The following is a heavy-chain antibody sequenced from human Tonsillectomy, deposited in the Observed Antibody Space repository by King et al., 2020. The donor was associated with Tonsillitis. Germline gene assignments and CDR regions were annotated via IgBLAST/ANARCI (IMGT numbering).Heavy chain of an antibody. CDR2: ISYDGSNK. D-gene: IGHD3-16*01. V-gene: IGHV3-33*05. CDR1: RFTFSSCG. J-gene: IGHJ2*01. Sequence: VQLVESGGGVVKPGRSLRLSCAASRFTFSSCGMYWVRQAPGKGLEWVAAISYDGSNKYYADSVKGRFTISRDNSKTTLYLQMNSLRAEDTAVYYCARDPLLGGHWYFDLWGRGTLVTVSS. CDR3: ARDPLLGGHWYFDL.